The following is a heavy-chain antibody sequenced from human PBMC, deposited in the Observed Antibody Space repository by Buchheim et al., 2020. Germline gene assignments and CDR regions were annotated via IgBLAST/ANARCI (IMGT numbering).Heavy chain of an antibody. CDR1: GFTFSSYW. J-gene: IGHJ5*02. CDR2: IKQDGSEK. CDR3: ARDRSIAARQDGSYWFDP. V-gene: IGHV3-7*01. D-gene: IGHD6-6*01. Sequence: EVQLVESGGGLVQPGGSLRLSCAASGFTFSSYWMSWVRQAPGKGLEWVANIKQDGSEKYYLDSVKGRFTISRDNAKNSLSLQMNSLRAEDTAVYYCARDRSIAARQDGSYWFDPWGQGTL.